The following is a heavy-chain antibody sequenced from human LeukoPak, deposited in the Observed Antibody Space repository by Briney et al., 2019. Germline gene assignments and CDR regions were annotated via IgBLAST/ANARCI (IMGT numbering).Heavy chain of an antibody. D-gene: IGHD2-2*01. CDR3: ARRLTQYDCFDL. Sequence: SQTPSLTCAISGDSVSSNSVTWNWIRQSPSRGLEWLGRTYYRSTWYNDYAVSVRGRITVNPDTSKNQFSLHLNSVTPEDTAVYYCARRLTQYDCFDLWGQGILVTVSS. CDR2: TYYRSTWYN. CDR1: GDSVSSNSVT. V-gene: IGHV6-1*01. J-gene: IGHJ5*02.